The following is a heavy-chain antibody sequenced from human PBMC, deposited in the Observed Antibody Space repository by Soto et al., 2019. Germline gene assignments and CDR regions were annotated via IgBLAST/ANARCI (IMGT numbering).Heavy chain of an antibody. CDR1: GGRFSIYA. V-gene: IGHV1-69*13. J-gene: IGHJ6*02. Sequence: SVKVSCKASGGRFSIYAISGVLQSPGQGLEWMGGIIPIVGTGNYAQNFQGRVTITADESTSTAYMELSSLRSEDTAMYYCARDLRAAGRPGMDVWGQGTTVTVSS. CDR3: ARDLRAAGRPGMDV. CDR2: IIPIVGTG. D-gene: IGHD6-13*01.